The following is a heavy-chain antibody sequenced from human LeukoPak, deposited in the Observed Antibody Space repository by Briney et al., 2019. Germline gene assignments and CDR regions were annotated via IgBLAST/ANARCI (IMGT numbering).Heavy chain of an antibody. CDR3: ARDGWFGDYNWFDP. CDR1: GFTFSSYS. Sequence: PGGSLRLSCAASGFTFSSYSMNWVRQAPGKGLEWISYISSASNTIHYADSVKGRFTISRDNAKNSVYLQMNSLRAEDTAMYYCARDGWFGDYNWFDPWGQGTLVTVSS. V-gene: IGHV3-48*01. CDR2: ISSASNTI. D-gene: IGHD3-10*01. J-gene: IGHJ5*02.